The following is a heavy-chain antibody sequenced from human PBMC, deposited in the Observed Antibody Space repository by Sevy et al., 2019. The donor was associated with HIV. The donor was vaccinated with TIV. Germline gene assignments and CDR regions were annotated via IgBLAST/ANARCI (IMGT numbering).Heavy chain of an antibody. J-gene: IGHJ4*02. V-gene: IGHV3-49*04. CDR2: LKSDVYGGTV. Sequence: GGSLRLSCTASGFTFGDYCMSWVRQAPGKGLEWVAFLKSDVYGGTVVNAASVRGRFVISRDDSKTMAYLQMNDLKTEYTGVYYCTRWKAAQSIFDYWGQGALVTVSS. CDR1: GFTFGDYC. CDR3: TRWKAAQSIFDY. D-gene: IGHD6-13*01.